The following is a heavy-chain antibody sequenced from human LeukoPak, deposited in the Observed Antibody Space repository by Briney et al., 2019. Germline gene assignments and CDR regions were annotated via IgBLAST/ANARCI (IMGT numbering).Heavy chain of an antibody. Sequence: GGSLRLSCAASGFTLSSYGMHWVRQAPGKGLEWVAFIRYDGSNKYYADSVKGRFTISRDNSKNTLYLQMNSLRAEDTALYYCAKGGYCSGGSCYDDYWGQGTLVTVSS. CDR2: IRYDGSNK. V-gene: IGHV3-30*02. J-gene: IGHJ4*02. CDR3: AKGGYCSGGSCYDDY. D-gene: IGHD2-15*01. CDR1: GFTLSSYG.